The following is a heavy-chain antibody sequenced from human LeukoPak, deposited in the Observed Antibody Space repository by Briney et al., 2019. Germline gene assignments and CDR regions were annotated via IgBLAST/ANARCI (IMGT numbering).Heavy chain of an antibody. Sequence: PGGSLRLSCEASGFTVSSNYMSWVRQAPGKGLEWVSVIYSGGSTDYADSVKGRFTISRDNSKNTLYVQMNSLRVEDTAVYFCARNPPGAAAPLDYWGQGTLVTVSS. V-gene: IGHV3-53*01. J-gene: IGHJ4*02. CDR3: ARNPPGAAAPLDY. CDR1: GFTVSSNY. CDR2: IYSGGST. D-gene: IGHD6-13*01.